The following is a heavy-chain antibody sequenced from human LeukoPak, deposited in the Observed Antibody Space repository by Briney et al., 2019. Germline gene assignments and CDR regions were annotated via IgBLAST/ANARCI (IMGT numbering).Heavy chain of an antibody. Sequence: ASVKVSCKASGYTFTGYYMHWVRQAPGQGLEWMGWINPNSGGTNYAQKFQGRVTMTRDTSISTAYMELSRLRSDDTAVYYCARGSDHRSGWYRRYYYMDVWGKGTTVTVSS. D-gene: IGHD6-19*01. CDR1: GYTFTGYY. V-gene: IGHV1-2*02. J-gene: IGHJ6*03. CDR3: ARGSDHRSGWYRRYYYMDV. CDR2: INPNSGGT.